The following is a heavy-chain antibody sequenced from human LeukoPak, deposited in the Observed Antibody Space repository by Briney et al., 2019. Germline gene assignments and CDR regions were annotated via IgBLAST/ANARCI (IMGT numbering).Heavy chain of an antibody. CDR3: ARDVPRGSYFDY. V-gene: IGHV4-59*01. Sequence: SETLSLTCTVSGGSISSYYWSWIRQPPGKALEWIGYIYYSGSTNYNPSLKSRVTISVDTSKNQFSLKLSSVTAADTAVYYCARDVPRGSYFDYWGQGTLVTVSS. CDR2: IYYSGST. J-gene: IGHJ4*02. CDR1: GGSISSYY. D-gene: IGHD1-26*01.